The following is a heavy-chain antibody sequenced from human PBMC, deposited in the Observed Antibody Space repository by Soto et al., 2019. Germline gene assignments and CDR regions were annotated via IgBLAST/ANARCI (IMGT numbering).Heavy chain of an antibody. D-gene: IGHD3-22*01. CDR1: GFTFSSFW. Sequence: PGGSLRLSCAASGFTFSSFWMSWVRQAPGKGLEWVANIKQDGSEKYYVDSVKGRFTISRDNAKNSLYLQMNSLRAEDTAVYYCARDTGGVVTTSDAFDIWGQGTMVTVSS. CDR2: IKQDGSEK. V-gene: IGHV3-7*03. CDR3: ARDTGGVVTTSDAFDI. J-gene: IGHJ3*02.